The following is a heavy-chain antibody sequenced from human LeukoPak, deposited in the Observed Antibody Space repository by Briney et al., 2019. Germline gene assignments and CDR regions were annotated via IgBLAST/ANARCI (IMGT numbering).Heavy chain of an antibody. CDR1: GGTFSSYA. D-gene: IGHD1-7*01. CDR3: ARELRAGTTLLDMVY. Sequence: GASVKVSCKASGGTFSSYAISWVRQAPGQGLEWMGIINPSGGSTSYAQKLQGRVTMTRDTSTSTVYMELSSLRSEDTAVYYCARELRAGTTLLDMVYWGQGTLVTVSS. CDR2: INPSGGST. J-gene: IGHJ4*02. V-gene: IGHV1-46*01.